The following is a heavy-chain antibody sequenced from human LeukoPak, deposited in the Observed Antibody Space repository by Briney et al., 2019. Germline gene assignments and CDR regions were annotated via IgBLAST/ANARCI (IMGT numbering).Heavy chain of an antibody. CDR1: GYTFTSYD. J-gene: IGHJ4*02. Sequence: ASVKVSCKASGYTFTSYDINWVRQATGQGLEWMGWMNPNSGNTGYAQKFQGRVTMTRNTSTSTAYMELSSLRSEDTAVYYCARVRYDDYGDYGNFDYWGQGTLVTVSS. D-gene: IGHD4-17*01. V-gene: IGHV1-8*01. CDR3: ARVRYDDYGDYGNFDY. CDR2: MNPNSGNT.